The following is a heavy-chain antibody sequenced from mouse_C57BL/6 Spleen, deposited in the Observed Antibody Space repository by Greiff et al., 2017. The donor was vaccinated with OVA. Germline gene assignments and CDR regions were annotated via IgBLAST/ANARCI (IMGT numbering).Heavy chain of an antibody. CDR1: GYTFTSYW. D-gene: IGHD2-4*01. CDR2: LNPSNGGT. V-gene: IGHV1-53*01. J-gene: IGHJ2*01. Sequence: VQLQQPGTALVKPGASVKLSCKASGYTFTSYWMHWVKQRPGQGLEWIGNLNPSNGGTNYNEKFKSKATLAVDQSSSKAYMQLSRLKSEDSAVYYCARWDYDGYYVDYWGQGTTLTVSS. CDR3: ARWDYDGYYVDY.